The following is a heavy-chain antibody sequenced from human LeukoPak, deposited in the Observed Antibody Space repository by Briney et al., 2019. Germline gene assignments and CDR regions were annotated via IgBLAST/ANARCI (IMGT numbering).Heavy chain of an antibody. CDR2: ISYDGSNK. V-gene: IGHV3-30*18. CDR1: GFTFSSYG. J-gene: IGHJ5*02. Sequence: PGRSLRLSCAASGFTFSSYGMHWVRQAPGKGLEWVAVISYDGSNKYYADSVKGRFTISRDNSKNTLYLQMNSLRAEDTAVYYCAKDRGPWGQGTLVTVSS. CDR3: AKDRGP. D-gene: IGHD3-10*01.